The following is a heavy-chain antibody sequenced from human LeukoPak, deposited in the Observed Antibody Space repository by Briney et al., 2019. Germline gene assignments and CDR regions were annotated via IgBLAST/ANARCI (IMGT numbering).Heavy chain of an antibody. CDR3: ARGGIITGTTFDY. Sequence: GGSLRLSCAASGFTFSSYSMNWVRQAPGKGLEWVSSISSSSSYIYYADSVKGRFTISRDNAKNSLYLQMNSLRAEDTAVYYCARGGIITGTTFDYWGQGTLVTVSS. CDR2: ISSSSSYI. D-gene: IGHD1-7*01. CDR1: GFTFSSYS. V-gene: IGHV3-21*01. J-gene: IGHJ4*02.